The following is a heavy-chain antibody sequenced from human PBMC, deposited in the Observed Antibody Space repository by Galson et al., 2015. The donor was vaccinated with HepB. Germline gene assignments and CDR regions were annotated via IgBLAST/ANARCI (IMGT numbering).Heavy chain of an antibody. J-gene: IGHJ6*04. Sequence: SLRLSCAASGFTFAGFAMSWVRQAPGKGLEWVSTISATGDNTYYADSVKGRFTISRDNSKNTLCLQMDSLRAEDTAVYYCAKFGDFWSGYYFFMDVWGKGTTVTVSS. D-gene: IGHD3-3*01. V-gene: IGHV3-23*01. CDR3: AKFGDFWSGYYFFMDV. CDR2: ISATGDNT. CDR1: GFTFAGFA.